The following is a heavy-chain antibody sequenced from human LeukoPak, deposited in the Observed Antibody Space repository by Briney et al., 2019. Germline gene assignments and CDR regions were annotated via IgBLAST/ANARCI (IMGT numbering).Heavy chain of an antibody. Sequence: SETLSLTCTVSGGSISSSSYYWGWIRQPPGKGLEWIGSIYYSGSTYYNPSLKSRVTISVDTSKNQFSLKLSSVTAADTAVYYCARPDYGGTDYWGQGTQVTVSS. V-gene: IGHV4-39*01. CDR2: IYYSGST. CDR1: GGSISSSSYY. J-gene: IGHJ4*02. D-gene: IGHD4-23*01. CDR3: ARPDYGGTDY.